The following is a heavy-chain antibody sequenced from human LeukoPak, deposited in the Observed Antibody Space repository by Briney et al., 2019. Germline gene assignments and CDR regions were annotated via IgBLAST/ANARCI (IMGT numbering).Heavy chain of an antibody. CDR2: IQYDGRNK. CDR3: AREFNTIGNFDY. Sequence: PGGSLRLSCAASGFSFSSYDIHWVRQAPGKGLEWVAFIQYDGRNKYYADSVKGRFTISRDNANNSLYLQMNSLRAEDTAVYYCAREFNTIGNFDYWGQGTLVTVSS. CDR1: GFSFSSYD. V-gene: IGHV3-30*02. D-gene: IGHD3-10*01. J-gene: IGHJ4*02.